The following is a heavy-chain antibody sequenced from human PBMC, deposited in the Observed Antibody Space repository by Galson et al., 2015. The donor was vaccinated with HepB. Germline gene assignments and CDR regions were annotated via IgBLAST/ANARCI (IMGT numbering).Heavy chain of an antibody. CDR2: INPSGGST. J-gene: IGHJ3*02. CDR1: GYTFTSYY. D-gene: IGHD3-10*01. V-gene: IGHV1-46*01. Sequence: SVKVSCKASGYTFTSYYMHWVRQAPGQGLEWMGIINPSGGSTSYAQKFQGRVTMTRDTSMSTVYMELSSLRSEDTAVYYCARDGSLNDYGSGSYYENGALGIWGQGTMVTVSS. CDR3: ARDGSLNDYGSGSYYENGALGI.